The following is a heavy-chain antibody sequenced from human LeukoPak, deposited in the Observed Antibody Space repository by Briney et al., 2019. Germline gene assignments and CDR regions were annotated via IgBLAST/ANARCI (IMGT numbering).Heavy chain of an antibody. Sequence: QTGGSLRLSCVASGVTLSNYAMSWARQAPGKGLEWVSGISSSGSGGNTYYADSVKGRFTISRDNSKNTLYLQMNSLRAEDTAVYYCARGPIQLLYDAFDIWGQGTMVTVSS. V-gene: IGHV3-23*01. CDR2: ISSSGSGGNT. CDR3: ARGPIQLLYDAFDI. CDR1: GVTLSNYA. D-gene: IGHD5-18*01. J-gene: IGHJ3*02.